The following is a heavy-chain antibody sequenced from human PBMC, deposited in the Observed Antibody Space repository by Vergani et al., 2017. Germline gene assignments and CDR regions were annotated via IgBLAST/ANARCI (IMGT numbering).Heavy chain of an antibody. V-gene: IGHV4-59*13. J-gene: IGHJ5*02. CDR3: ARAKSVTVTTQSWFDP. CDR1: GGSFNTYY. D-gene: IGHD4-17*01. CDR2: IYSTGST. Sequence: QVQLEESGPGLVKPSETLSLTCTVSGGSFNTYYWSWIRQSPGKGLEWIGYIYSTGSTNYNPSLNSRVTMSVDTSKNQFSLKLRSVTAADTAVYYCARAKSVTVTTQSWFDPWGQGTLVTVSS.